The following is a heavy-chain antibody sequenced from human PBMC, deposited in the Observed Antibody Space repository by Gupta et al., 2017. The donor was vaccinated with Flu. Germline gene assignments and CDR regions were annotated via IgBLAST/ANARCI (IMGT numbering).Heavy chain of an antibody. D-gene: IGHD4-17*01. CDR3: ARGPMTTGTTNYYGMDV. V-gene: IGHV1-69*01. Sequence: QVQLVQSGAEVKKPGSSVKVSCKASGGTFSSYAISWVRQAPGQGLEWMGGIIPIFGTADYAKKCQGRVTITADESTSTAYMELSSLRSEDTAVDYCARGPMTTGTTNYYGMDVWGQGTTVTVSS. J-gene: IGHJ6*02. CDR2: IIPIFGTA. CDR1: GGTFSSYA.